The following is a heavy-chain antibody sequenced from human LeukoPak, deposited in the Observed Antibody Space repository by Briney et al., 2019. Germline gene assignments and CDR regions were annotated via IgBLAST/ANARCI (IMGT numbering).Heavy chain of an antibody. CDR3: ARGPYKSGYSYGPALRFFDY. J-gene: IGHJ4*02. CDR1: VGSFSGYY. V-gene: IGHV4-34*04. Sequence: NPSETLSLTSADYVGSFSGYYWCSIPQPPGKRLEWIGEINHSGSTTNNPSGKSRSPVSAVTSKNQFSLKLSSVTAADTAVYYCARGPYKSGYSYGPALRFFDYWGQGTLVTVSS. CDR2: INHSGST. D-gene: IGHD5-18*01.